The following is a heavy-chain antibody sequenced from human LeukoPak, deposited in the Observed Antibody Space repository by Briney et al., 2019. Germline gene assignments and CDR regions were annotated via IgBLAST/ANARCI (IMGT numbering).Heavy chain of an antibody. V-gene: IGHV3-64D*09. CDR2: VSSDGGST. Sequence: AGGSLRLSCSAYRFTFSSFPLHWVRQAPGKGLEYVSAVSSDGGSTYYADSVRGRFTISRDNSKNTLSLQMGSLRAEDTAVYYCVKAILFGSVSYFADWGQGTLVTVSS. CDR1: RFTFSSFP. J-gene: IGHJ4*02. D-gene: IGHD3-22*01. CDR3: VKAILFGSVSYFAD.